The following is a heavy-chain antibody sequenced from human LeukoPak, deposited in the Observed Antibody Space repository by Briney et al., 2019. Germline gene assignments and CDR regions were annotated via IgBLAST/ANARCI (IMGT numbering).Heavy chain of an antibody. J-gene: IGHJ4*02. CDR3: AQASSSGWAPPRN. V-gene: IGHV4-28*01. D-gene: IGHD6-19*01. CDR1: GYSISSSNW. CDR2: IYYSGST. Sequence: SDTLSLTCAVSGYSISSSNWWGWIRQPPGKGLEWIGYIYYSGSTYYNPSLKIRVTMSVDTSKNQFSLKLSSVTAVDTAVYYCAQASSSGWAPPRNWGQGTLVTVSS.